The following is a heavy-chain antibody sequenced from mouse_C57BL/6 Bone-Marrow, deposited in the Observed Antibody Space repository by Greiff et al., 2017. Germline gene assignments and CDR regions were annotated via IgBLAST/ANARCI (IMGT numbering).Heavy chain of an antibody. CDR3: ARHASYVPFRY. CDR1: GYTFTSYW. CDR2: IEPSDSYT. D-gene: IGHD6-1*01. V-gene: IGHV1-69*01. Sequence: VQLQQSGAELVMPGASVKLSCKASGYTFTSYWMHWVKQRPGQGLEWIGEIEPSDSYTNYNQKFKGKSTLTVDKSSSTAYMQLSSLTSEDSAVYYCARHASYVPFRYWGQGTTLTVSS. J-gene: IGHJ2*01.